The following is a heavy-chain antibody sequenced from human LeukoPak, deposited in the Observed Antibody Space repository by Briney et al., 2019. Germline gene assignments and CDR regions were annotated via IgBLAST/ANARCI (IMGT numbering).Heavy chain of an antibody. V-gene: IGHV3-30*02. D-gene: IGHD3-22*01. CDR2: IRYDGSNK. CDR1: GFTFMSYW. Sequence: GGSLGRSWAASGFTFMSYWMSWVRQAPGKGREWVAFIRYDGSNKYYADSVNGRFTISRDNSKNTLYLQMNSLRVEDTAVYYCATLPYYYDSSGSYYFDYWGQGTLVTVSS. CDR3: ATLPYYYDSSGSYYFDY. J-gene: IGHJ4*02.